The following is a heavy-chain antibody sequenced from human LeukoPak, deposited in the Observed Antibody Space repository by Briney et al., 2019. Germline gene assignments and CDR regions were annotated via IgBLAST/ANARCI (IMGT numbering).Heavy chain of an antibody. CDR3: ARRLPRGSIAARPSHNWFDP. V-gene: IGHV4-34*01. CDR2: INHSGST. J-gene: IGHJ5*02. Sequence: PSETLSLTCAVYGGSFSGYYWSWIRQPPGKGLEWIGEINHSGSTNYNPSLKSRVTISVDTSKNQFSLKLSSVTAADTAVYYCARRLPRGSIAARPSHNWFDPWGQGTLVTVSS. CDR1: GGSFSGYY. D-gene: IGHD6-6*01.